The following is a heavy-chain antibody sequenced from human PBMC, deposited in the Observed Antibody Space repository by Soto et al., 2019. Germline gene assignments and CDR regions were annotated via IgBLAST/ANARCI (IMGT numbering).Heavy chain of an antibody. J-gene: IGHJ4*02. CDR2: ISYDGSNK. CDR1: GFTFSSYA. Sequence: GGSLRLSCAASGFTFSSYAMHWVRQAPGKGLEWVAVISYDGSNKYYADSVKGRFTISRDNSKNTLYLQMNSLRAEDTAVYYCARDPVEMATITGVTCPDYWGQGTLVTVSS. CDR3: ARDPVEMATITGVTCPDY. V-gene: IGHV3-30-3*01. D-gene: IGHD5-12*01.